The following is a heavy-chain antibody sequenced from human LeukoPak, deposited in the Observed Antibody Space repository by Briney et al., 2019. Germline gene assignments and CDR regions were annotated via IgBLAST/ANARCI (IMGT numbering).Heavy chain of an antibody. V-gene: IGHV1-18*01. CDR3: ARGKGLREGTDFDY. D-gene: IGHD1-1*01. J-gene: IGHJ4*02. Sequence: GASVKVSCKASGYTFTNYGISWVRQAPGQGLQWMGWISADNGNTKYLQEFQGRITMTTDTPTSTSYLEVRSLRSDDTAVYYCARGKGLREGTDFDYWGQGTLVTVSA. CDR2: ISADNGNT. CDR1: GYTFTNYG.